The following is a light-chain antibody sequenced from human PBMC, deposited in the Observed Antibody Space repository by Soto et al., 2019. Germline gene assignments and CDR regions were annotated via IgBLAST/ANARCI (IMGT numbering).Light chain of an antibody. CDR3: QQYKSYWT. Sequence: DIQMTQSPSTLSASVGDRVTITCRASQTISSWLAWYQQKPGKAPRVLIYDASNLESGVPSRFSGSGSGTEFTLTISSLQPDDFATYYCQQYKSYWTFGQGTKV. CDR1: QTISSW. V-gene: IGKV1-5*01. J-gene: IGKJ1*01. CDR2: DAS.